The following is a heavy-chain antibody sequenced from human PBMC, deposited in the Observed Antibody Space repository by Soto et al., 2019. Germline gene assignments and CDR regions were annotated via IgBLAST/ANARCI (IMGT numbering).Heavy chain of an antibody. D-gene: IGHD1-26*01. CDR1: GDSISAYS. CDR2: IHYNRNT. J-gene: IGHJ4*02. Sequence: SETLSLTCTVSGDSISAYSWSWVRQPPGKGLEWIGNIHYNRNTKYNPSLKSRVTMSVDTSKNQFSLKLISVTAADTAVYYCARDWGGGSYAYWGQGTLVTVSS. V-gene: IGHV4-59*01. CDR3: ARDWGGGSYAY.